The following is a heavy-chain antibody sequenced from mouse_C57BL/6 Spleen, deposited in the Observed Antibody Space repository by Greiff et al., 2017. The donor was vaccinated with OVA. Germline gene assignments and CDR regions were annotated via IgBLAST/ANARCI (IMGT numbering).Heavy chain of an antibody. Sequence: QVQLQQPGAELVRPGSSVKLSCKASGYTFTSYWMDWVKQRPGQGLEWIGNIYPSDSETHYNQKFKDKATLTVDKSSSTAYMQLSSLTSEDSAVYYCARWTVQGSSGYGFAYWGQGTLVTVSA. J-gene: IGHJ3*01. CDR3: ARWTVQGSSGYGFAY. CDR1: GYTFTSYW. V-gene: IGHV1-61*01. CDR2: IYPSDSET. D-gene: IGHD3-2*02.